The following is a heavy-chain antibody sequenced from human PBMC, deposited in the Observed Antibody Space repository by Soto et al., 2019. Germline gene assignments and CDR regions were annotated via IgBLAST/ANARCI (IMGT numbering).Heavy chain of an antibody. D-gene: IGHD7-27*01. CDR1: GGSTNNHY. CDR2: IYYTGST. J-gene: IGHJ4*02. V-gene: IGHV4-59*11. CDR3: ARSNWYSEY. Sequence: QVQLQESGPGLVKPSETLSLTCTVSGGSTNNHYWSWIRQPPGKGLEWIGYIYYTGSTNYNPSLKSRVTISVDTSKNQFSLNLTSLTAAYTAIYYCARSNWYSEYWGQGTLVTVSS.